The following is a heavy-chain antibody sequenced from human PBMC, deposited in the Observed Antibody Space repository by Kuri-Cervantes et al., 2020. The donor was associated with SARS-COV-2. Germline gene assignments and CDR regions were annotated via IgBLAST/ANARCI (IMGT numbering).Heavy chain of an antibody. CDR3: ARGYYYDSRTLAI. V-gene: IGHV4-61*02. CDR1: GGPISIGSYY. CDR2: IYTSGSN. Sequence: LRLSCTVSGGPISIGSYYWSWLRQPAGKGLEWIGRIYTSGSNNYNPSLKSRVTISVDTYKNQFSLKLSSVTAADTAVYYCARGYYYDSRTLAIWGQGTMVTVSS. D-gene: IGHD3-22*01. J-gene: IGHJ3*02.